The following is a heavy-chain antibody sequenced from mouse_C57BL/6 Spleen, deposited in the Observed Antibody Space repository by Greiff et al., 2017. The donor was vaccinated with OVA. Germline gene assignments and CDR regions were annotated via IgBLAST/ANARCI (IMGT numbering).Heavy chain of an antibody. CDR2: INPNNGGT. CDR3: ARRGYFDV. Sequence: VQLKESGPELVKPGASVKIPCKASGYTFTDYKMDWVKQSHGQSLEWIGDINPNNGGTIYNQKFKGKATLTVDKSSSTAYMELRSLTSEDTAVYCCARRGYFDVWGTGTTVTVSS. V-gene: IGHV1-18*01. CDR1: GYTFTDYK. J-gene: IGHJ1*03.